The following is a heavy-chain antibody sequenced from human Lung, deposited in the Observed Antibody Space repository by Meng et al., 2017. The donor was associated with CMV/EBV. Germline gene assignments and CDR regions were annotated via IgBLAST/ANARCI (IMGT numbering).Heavy chain of an antibody. CDR3: ATTMVRGLSAFDI. CDR2: ISYDGSNK. D-gene: IGHD3-10*01. CDR1: GFTFSSYA. V-gene: IGHV3-30*04. J-gene: IGHJ3*02. Sequence: GGSLRLXXAASGFTFSSYAMHWVRQAPGKGLEWVAVISYDGSNKYYADSVKGRFTISRDNSKNTLYLQMNSLRAEDTAVYYCATTMVRGLSAFDIWGQGPMVTVSS.